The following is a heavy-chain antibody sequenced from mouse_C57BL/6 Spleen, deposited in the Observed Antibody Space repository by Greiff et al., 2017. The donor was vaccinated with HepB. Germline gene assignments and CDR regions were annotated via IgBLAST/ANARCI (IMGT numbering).Heavy chain of an antibody. CDR3: ARWSPYYSNYVDY. D-gene: IGHD2-5*01. J-gene: IGHJ2*01. Sequence: EVQLQQSGPELVKPGASVKISCKASGYTFTDYYMNWVKQSHGKSLEWIGDINPNNGGTSYNQKFKGKATLTVDKSSSTAYMELRSLTSEDSAVYYCARWSPYYSNYVDYWGQGTTLTVSS. CDR2: INPNNGGT. CDR1: GYTFTDYY. V-gene: IGHV1-26*01.